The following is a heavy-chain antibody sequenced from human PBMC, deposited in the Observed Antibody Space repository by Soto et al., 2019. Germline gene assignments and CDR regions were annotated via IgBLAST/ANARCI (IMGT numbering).Heavy chain of an antibody. CDR2: VSAGGDMT. D-gene: IGHD3-10*01. CDR3: ARGDRGGSGSPASYYYSGLDV. Sequence: DVQLLESGGHLVQPGGSLKLSCAASEFTFISYPMTWVRQAPGKGREWVSSVSAGGDMTYYSDSVKGRFTISRDNSNNALFLQMNSLRIEDTALYYCARGDRGGSGSPASYYYSGLDVWGQGTTVTVS. V-gene: IGHV3-23*01. J-gene: IGHJ6*02. CDR1: EFTFISYP.